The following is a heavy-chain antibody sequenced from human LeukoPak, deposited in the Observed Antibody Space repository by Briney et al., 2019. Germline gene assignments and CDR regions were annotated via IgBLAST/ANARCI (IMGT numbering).Heavy chain of an antibody. V-gene: IGHV3-9*01. CDR3: AKGQWLGPLDY. J-gene: IGHJ4*02. CDR2: ISWNSGSI. D-gene: IGHD6-19*01. Sequence: SRSLRLSCAASGFTFDDYAMHWVRQAPGKGLEWISGISWNSGSIGYADSVKGRFTISRDNAKNSLYLQMNSLRAEDTALYYCAKGQWLGPLDYWGQGTLVTVSS. CDR1: GFTFDDYA.